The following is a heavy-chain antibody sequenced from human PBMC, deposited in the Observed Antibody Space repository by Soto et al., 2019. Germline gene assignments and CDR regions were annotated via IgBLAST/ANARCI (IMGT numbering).Heavy chain of an antibody. J-gene: IGHJ6*02. D-gene: IGHD6-13*01. CDR2: INAGNGNT. CDR1: GYTFTSYA. V-gene: IGHV1-3*01. CDR3: AGDMAAADVYYYGMDV. Sequence: ASVKVSCKASGYTFTSYAMHWVRQVPGQRLEWMGWINAGNGNTKYSQKFQGRVTITRDTSASTAYMELSSLRSEDTAVYYCAGDMAAADVYYYGMDVWGQGTTVTVSS.